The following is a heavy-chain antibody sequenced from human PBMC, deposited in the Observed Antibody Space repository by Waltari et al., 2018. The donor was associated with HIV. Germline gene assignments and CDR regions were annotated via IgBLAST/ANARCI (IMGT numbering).Heavy chain of an antibody. D-gene: IGHD3-10*01. CDR2: MSDDGSKR. CDR3: ARDSSRVLWFGESLPT. V-gene: IGHV3-30*03. J-gene: IGHJ4*02. CDR1: GFRFNVHG. Sequence: QVQVVESGGGVVQPGGSLRLSCAAPGFRFNVHGMHWVRQTPGKGLEWVALMSDDGSKRFYAESVRGRFVVSRDNSKKIFYLQMNSLRPDDTAVYFCARDSSRVLWFGESLPTWGQGTLVSVSP.